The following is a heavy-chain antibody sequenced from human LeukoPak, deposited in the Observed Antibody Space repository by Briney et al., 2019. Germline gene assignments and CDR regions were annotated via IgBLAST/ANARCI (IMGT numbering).Heavy chain of an antibody. CDR2: FDPEDGET. CDR1: GYTLTELS. D-gene: IGHD3-22*01. J-gene: IGHJ4*02. CDR3: ATSGSGYYYEFDY. Sequence: ASVKVSCKVSGYTLTELSMHWVRQAPGKGLEWMGGFDPEDGETIYAQKFQGRVAMTEDTSTDTAYMELSSLRSEDTAVYYCATSGSGYYYEFDYWGQGTLVTVSS. V-gene: IGHV1-24*01.